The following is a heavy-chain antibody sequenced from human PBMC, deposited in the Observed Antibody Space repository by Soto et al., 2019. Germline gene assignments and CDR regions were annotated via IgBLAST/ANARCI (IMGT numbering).Heavy chain of an antibody. J-gene: IGHJ4*02. CDR3: AKEPMEYSSGWYLDY. Sequence: EVQLVESGGGLVQPGRSLRLSCAASGFTFDDYAMHWVRQAPGKGLEWVSGISWNSGSIGYADSVKGRFTISRDNAKNALYLQMNSLRAEDTALYYCAKEPMEYSSGWYLDYWGQGTLVTVSS. V-gene: IGHV3-9*01. CDR1: GFTFDDYA. D-gene: IGHD6-19*01. CDR2: ISWNSGSI.